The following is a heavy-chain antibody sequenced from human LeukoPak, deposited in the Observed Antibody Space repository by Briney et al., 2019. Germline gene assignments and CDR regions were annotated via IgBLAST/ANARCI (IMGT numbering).Heavy chain of an antibody. CDR1: GFTFSSYW. D-gene: IGHD2-2*02. CDR3: ARDRGVVVPAAIFDY. CDR2: IKQDGSEK. V-gene: IGHV3-7*03. Sequence: GGSLRLSCAAPGFTFSSYWMSWVRQAPGKGLEWVANIKQDGSEKYYVDSVKGRFTISRDNAKNSLYLQMNSLRAEDTAVYYCARDRGVVVPAAIFDYWGQGTLVTVSS. J-gene: IGHJ4*02.